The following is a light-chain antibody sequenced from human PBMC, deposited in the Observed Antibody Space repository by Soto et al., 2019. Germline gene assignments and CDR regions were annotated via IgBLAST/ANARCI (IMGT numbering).Light chain of an antibody. CDR1: QGISHY. Sequence: DIQMTQSPSAMSASVGDRVNITCRASQGISHYLAWFQLKPGKVPKRLMYAASTLKTGVPSRCSGSVSGTEFTLTISSLQPEDFATYYCLRHDLYPWTFGQGTKVDIK. CDR3: LRHDLYPWT. V-gene: IGKV1-17*03. J-gene: IGKJ1*01. CDR2: AAS.